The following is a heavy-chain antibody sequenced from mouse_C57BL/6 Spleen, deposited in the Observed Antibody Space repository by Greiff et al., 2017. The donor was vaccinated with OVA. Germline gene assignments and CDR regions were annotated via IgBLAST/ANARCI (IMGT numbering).Heavy chain of an antibody. J-gene: IGHJ2*01. CDR2: IDPETGGT. CDR3: TRFWLSYYGSLDY. Sequence: VLLVPSGAELVRPGASVTLSCKASGYTFTDYEMHWVKQTPVHGLEWIGDIDPETGGTDYNQQFKGKALLTADKSSTTAYMELRSLTSEDSAVYYCTRFWLSYYGSLDYWGQGTTLTVSS. V-gene: IGHV1-15*01. CDR1: GYTFTDYE. D-gene: IGHD1-1*02.